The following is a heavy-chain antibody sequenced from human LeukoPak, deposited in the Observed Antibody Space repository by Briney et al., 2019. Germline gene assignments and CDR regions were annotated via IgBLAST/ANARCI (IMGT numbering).Heavy chain of an antibody. CDR3: ARVGPLYDILPWRYFDY. V-gene: IGHV3-11*06. CDR2: ISSNSSYT. J-gene: IGHJ4*02. D-gene: IGHD3-9*01. Sequence: PGGSLRLSCAASGFTFSDYYMSWSRQAPGKGREWVSYISSNSSYTNYADSVKSGFTISRDNAKNSLYLQMNSLRAEDTAVYYCARVGPLYDILPWRYFDYWGQGTLVTVSS. CDR1: GFTFSDYY.